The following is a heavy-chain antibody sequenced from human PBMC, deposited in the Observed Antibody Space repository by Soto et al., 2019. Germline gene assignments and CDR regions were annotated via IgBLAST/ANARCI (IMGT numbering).Heavy chain of an antibody. V-gene: IGHV3-33*01. CDR1: GFTFSGYG. CDR2: IWYDGSNK. D-gene: IGHD5-18*01. Sequence: PGGSLRLSCGASGFTFSGYGMHWVRQAPGKGLEWAAVIWYDGSNKYYADSVKGRFTISRDNSKNTLYLQMNSLRAEDTAVYYCARDRGPLNTAMDYFDYWGQGTLVTVSS. CDR3: ARDRGPLNTAMDYFDY. J-gene: IGHJ4*02.